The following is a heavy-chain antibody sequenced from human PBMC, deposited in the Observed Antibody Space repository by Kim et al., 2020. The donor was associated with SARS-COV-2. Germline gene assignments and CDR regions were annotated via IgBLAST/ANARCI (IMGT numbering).Heavy chain of an antibody. V-gene: IGHV7-4-1*02. J-gene: IGHJ4*02. D-gene: IGHD1-26*01. Sequence: PTYARAFRGRFVSSLATSTSTAYLQNSNLRPEDTAVYYCAREAPDGTTFDYWGQGTLVTVSS. CDR2: P. CDR3: AREAPDGTTFDY.